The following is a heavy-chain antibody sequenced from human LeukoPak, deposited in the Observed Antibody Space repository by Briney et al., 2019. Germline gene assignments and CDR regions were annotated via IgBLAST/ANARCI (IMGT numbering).Heavy chain of an antibody. CDR1: GYTFTGYY. CDR3: AREVATALVAPVRFDP. V-gene: IGHV1-2*02. J-gene: IGHJ5*02. CDR2: INPNSGGT. D-gene: IGHD5-12*01. Sequence: ASVKVAFNASGYTFTGYYMHWVRQAPGQGLERMGWINPNSGGTNYEQKFQGRVTMTRDTSISTAYMELSRLRSDDTAVYYCAREVATALVAPVRFDPWGQGTLVTVSS.